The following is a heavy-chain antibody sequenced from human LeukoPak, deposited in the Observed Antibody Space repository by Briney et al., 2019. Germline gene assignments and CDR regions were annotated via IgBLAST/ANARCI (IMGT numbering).Heavy chain of an antibody. J-gene: IGHJ3*01. V-gene: IGHV3-23*01. D-gene: IGHD3-22*01. Sequence: GGSLRLSCAVSGFTFSSFAMSWVRQAPGKELEWVSGISGSAGTTNYADSVRGRFTISRDYSKNTLYLQMNSLRVEDTAVYYRAKDRSPMIVFNFDLWGQGTMVSVSS. CDR2: ISGSAGTT. CDR1: GFTFSSFA. CDR3: AKDRSPMIVFNFDL.